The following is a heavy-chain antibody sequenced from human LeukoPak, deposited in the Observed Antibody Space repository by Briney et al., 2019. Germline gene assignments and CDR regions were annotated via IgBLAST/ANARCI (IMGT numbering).Heavy chain of an antibody. CDR3: ARAQLTTVTLGYYFDY. Sequence: GGSLRLSCAASGFTFSSYAMRWVRQAPGKGLEWVSSITSSGAATYYADSVKGRFTISRDNARNSLYLQMNSLRAEDTAVYYCARAQLTTVTLGYYFDYWGQGTLVTVSS. D-gene: IGHD4-17*01. CDR1: GFTFSSYA. CDR2: ITSSGAAT. V-gene: IGHV3-21*01. J-gene: IGHJ4*02.